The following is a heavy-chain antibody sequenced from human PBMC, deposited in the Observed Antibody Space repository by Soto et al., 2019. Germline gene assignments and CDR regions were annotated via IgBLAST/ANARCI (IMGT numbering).Heavy chain of an antibody. CDR3: ARVRGVNGMDV. CDR1: GFTFSIYD. Sequence: EVQLVESGGGLVQPGGSLRLSCAASGFTFSIYDMHWVRQATGKGLEWVSAIGPAGDTYYPGSVKGRFTISRENAKNSLYLQMNSLRAGDTAVYYCARVRGVNGMDVWGQGTTVTVSS. CDR2: IGPAGDT. D-gene: IGHD2-8*01. J-gene: IGHJ6*02. V-gene: IGHV3-13*04.